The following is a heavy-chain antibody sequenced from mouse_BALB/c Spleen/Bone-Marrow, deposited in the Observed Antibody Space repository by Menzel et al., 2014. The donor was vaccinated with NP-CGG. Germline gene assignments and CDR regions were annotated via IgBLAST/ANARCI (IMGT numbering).Heavy chain of an antibody. Sequence: EVKLMESGGGLVQPGGSLRLSCATSGFTFTDYYMSWVRQPPGKALEWLGFIRNKANGCTTEYSASVKGRFTISRDNSQSILYLQMNTLRAEDSATYYCARDRAARATGYYFDYWGQGTTLTVSS. CDR3: ARDRAARATGYYFDY. D-gene: IGHD3-1*01. CDR1: GFTFTDYY. J-gene: IGHJ2*01. CDR2: IRNKANGCTT. V-gene: IGHV7-3*02.